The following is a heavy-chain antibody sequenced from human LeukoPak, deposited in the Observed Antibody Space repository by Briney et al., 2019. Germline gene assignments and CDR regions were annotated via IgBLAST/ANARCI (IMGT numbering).Heavy chain of an antibody. CDR2: ISASGDTT. CDR3: AKYVTAKGPPYGLDV. Sequence: AGGSLRLSCAASEFTFSSYAMRWVRQTLGKGLEWVSGISASGDTTYYADSVKGRFTISRDNSKNTLYLQMNSLRAEDTAIYYCAKYVTAKGPPYGLDVWGQGTTVTVSS. CDR1: EFTFSSYA. J-gene: IGHJ6*02. D-gene: IGHD1-14*01. V-gene: IGHV3-23*01.